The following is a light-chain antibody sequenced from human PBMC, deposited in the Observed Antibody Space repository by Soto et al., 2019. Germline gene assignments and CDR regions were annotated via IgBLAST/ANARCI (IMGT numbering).Light chain of an antibody. CDR1: QSISSW. V-gene: IGKV1-5*01. J-gene: IGKJ1*01. CDR3: QQYNSYSPT. Sequence: DIQMTQSPSTLSASVGDRVTITCRASQSISSWLAWYQQKPGKAPKLLIYDASSLESGVPSRFGGCGSGTEVTLTISSLQPDDFATYYCQQYNSYSPTFGQGTKVEIK. CDR2: DAS.